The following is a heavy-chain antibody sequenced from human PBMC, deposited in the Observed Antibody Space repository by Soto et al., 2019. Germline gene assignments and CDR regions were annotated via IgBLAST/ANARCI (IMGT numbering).Heavy chain of an antibody. CDR2: IYSGGST. D-gene: IGHD3-10*01. CDR1: GFTVSSNY. CDR3: ARDGSGSYYRYYYYYGMDV. J-gene: IGHJ6*02. V-gene: IGHV3-53*01. Sequence: LRLSCAASGFTVSSNYMSWVRQAPGKGLEWVSVIYSGGSTYYADSVKGRFTISRDNSKNTLYLQMNSLRAEDTAVYYCARDGSGSYYRYYYYYGMDVWGQGTTVTVSS.